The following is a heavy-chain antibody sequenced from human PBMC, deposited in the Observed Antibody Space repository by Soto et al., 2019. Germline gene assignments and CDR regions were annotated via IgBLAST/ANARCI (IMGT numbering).Heavy chain of an antibody. CDR2: IYYSGST. CDR1: GGSISSSSYY. Sequence: QLQLQESGPGLVKPSETLSLTCTVSGGSISSSSYYWGWIRQPPGKGLEWIGSIYYSGSTYYNPSLKSRVTISVDTSKNQFSLKLSSVTAADTAVYYCARHLTDFWSGSGPCGMDVWGQGTTVTVSS. D-gene: IGHD3-3*01. CDR3: ARHLTDFWSGSGPCGMDV. V-gene: IGHV4-39*01. J-gene: IGHJ6*02.